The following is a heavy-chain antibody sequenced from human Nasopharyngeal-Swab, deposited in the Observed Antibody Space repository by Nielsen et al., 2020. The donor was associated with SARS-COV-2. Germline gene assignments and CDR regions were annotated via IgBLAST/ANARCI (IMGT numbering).Heavy chain of an antibody. Sequence: SETLSLTCAVSGDSISSNYWRSWVRQPPGTGLEWIGEIYHSGSSNYNPSLKSRVTILVDKSKNQFSLKLRSVTAADTAVYYCARDSGSGGDYWGQGTLVTVSS. J-gene: IGHJ4*02. CDR3: ARDSGSGGDY. CDR1: GDSISSNYW. D-gene: IGHD3-22*01. V-gene: IGHV4-4*02. CDR2: IYHSGSS.